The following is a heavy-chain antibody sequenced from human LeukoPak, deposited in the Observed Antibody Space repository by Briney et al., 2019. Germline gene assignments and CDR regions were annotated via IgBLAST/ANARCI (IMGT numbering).Heavy chain of an antibody. Sequence: AXGKVSCTASGYSFTVYYIHWVRQAPGXELEWMGWMNPNNGGTNFAQKFQGRVTMTRDTSISTAYMELSRLRSDDTAIYYCAKDQNTGYANNWFDPWGQGTLVTVSS. J-gene: IGHJ5*02. CDR3: AKDQNTGYANNWFDP. CDR1: GYSFTVYY. V-gene: IGHV1-2*02. D-gene: IGHD5-12*01. CDR2: MNPNNGGT.